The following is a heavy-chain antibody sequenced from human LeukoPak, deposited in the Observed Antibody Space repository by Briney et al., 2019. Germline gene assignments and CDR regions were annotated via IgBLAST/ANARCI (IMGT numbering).Heavy chain of an antibody. D-gene: IGHD3-10*01. J-gene: IGHJ5*02. CDR1: GYSLTSYW. CDR2: IYPGDSDT. V-gene: IGHV5-51*01. CDR3: ARRYYYGSGRTNWFDP. Sequence: GESLKISFKGSGYSLTSYWIGWVRPMPGKGLEWMGVIYPGDSDTRYSPSFQGQVTISADKSISTAYLQWSSLKASDTAMYYCARRYYYGSGRTNWFDPWGQGTLVTVSS.